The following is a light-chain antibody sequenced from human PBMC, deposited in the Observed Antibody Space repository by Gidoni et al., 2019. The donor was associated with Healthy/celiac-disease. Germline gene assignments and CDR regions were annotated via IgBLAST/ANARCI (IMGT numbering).Light chain of an antibody. CDR2: DAS. Sequence: DIVLPQSPSTLSLSPGERATLSCRASQSVSSYLAWYQQKPGQAPRLLIYDASSRATGIPARLSGSGSGTDFTLTISSLEPEDFAVYYCQQRSNWPPTFGQGTRLEIK. CDR3: QQRSNWPPT. CDR1: QSVSSY. J-gene: IGKJ5*01. V-gene: IGKV3-11*01.